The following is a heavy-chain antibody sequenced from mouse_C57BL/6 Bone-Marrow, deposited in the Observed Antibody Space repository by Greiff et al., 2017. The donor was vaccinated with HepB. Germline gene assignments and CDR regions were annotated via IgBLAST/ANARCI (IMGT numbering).Heavy chain of an antibody. CDR3: VLYSKGY. CDR2: IYPRSGNT. D-gene: IGHD2-5*01. V-gene: IGHV1-81*01. Sequence: QVQLKESGAELARPGASVKLSCKASGYTFTSYGISWVKQRTGQGLEWIGEIYPRSGNTYYNEKFKGKATLTADKSSSTAYMELRSLTSEDSAVYFCVLYSKGYWGQGTTLTVSS. J-gene: IGHJ2*01. CDR1: GYTFTSYG.